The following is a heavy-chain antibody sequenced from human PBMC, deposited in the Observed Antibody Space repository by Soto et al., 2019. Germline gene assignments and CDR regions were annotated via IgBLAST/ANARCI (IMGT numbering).Heavy chain of an antibody. CDR1: GFTFSSYA. CDR2: ITVSGGTT. J-gene: IGHJ4*02. Sequence: EVQLLESGGGLVQPRGSLRLSCAASGFTFSSYAMSWVRQAPGKGLEWVSGITVSGGTTYYADSVKGRFTISRDNSKNTLYLQMNRLRAEDTAVYYCAKDRYCSGGSCSADFDSWGQGTLVTVSS. D-gene: IGHD2-15*01. CDR3: AKDRYCSGGSCSADFDS. V-gene: IGHV3-23*01.